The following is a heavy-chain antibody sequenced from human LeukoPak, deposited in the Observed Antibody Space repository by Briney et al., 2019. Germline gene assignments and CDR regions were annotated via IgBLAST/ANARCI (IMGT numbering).Heavy chain of an antibody. CDR1: GGSISSSSYY. J-gene: IGHJ4*02. CDR3: ARHHYDSSGYSDY. D-gene: IGHD3-22*01. CDR2: IYYSGST. V-gene: IGHV4-39*01. Sequence: SETLSLTCTVSGGSISSSSYYWGWIRQPPGKGLEWIGSIYYSGSTYYNPSLKSRVTISVDTSKNQFSLKLSSVTAADTAVYYCARHHYDSSGYSDYWGQGTLVTVSS.